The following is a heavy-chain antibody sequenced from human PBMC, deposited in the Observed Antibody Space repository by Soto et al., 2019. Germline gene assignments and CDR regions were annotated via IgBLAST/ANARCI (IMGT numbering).Heavy chain of an antibody. Sequence: GKGLEWVSAISGSGGSTYYADSVKGRFTISRDNSKNTLYLRMNSLRAEDTFFYHAANGIRCLCPVSAFLLNGSSDL. J-gene: IGHJ2*01. D-gene: IGHD1-20*01. V-gene: IGHV3-23*01. CDR3: ANGIRCLCPVSAFLLNGSSDL. CDR2: ISGSGGST.